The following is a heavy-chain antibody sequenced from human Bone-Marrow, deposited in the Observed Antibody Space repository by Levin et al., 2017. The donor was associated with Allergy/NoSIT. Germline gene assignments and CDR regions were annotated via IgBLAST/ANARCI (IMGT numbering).Heavy chain of an antibody. J-gene: IGHJ4*02. V-gene: IGHV3-30*18. CDR3: AKDFYDYDTAGYPQLPRV. D-gene: IGHD3-22*01. Sequence: LTGGSLRLSCEASGFIFSSYGMHWVRQAPGKGLEWVALTSYDGSYQFHVDSVKGRFTISRDNSKNTLYLQMNNLRAEDTAIYYCAKDFYDYDTAGYPQLPRVWGQGTLVTVSS. CDR2: TSYDGSYQ. CDR1: GFIFSSYG.